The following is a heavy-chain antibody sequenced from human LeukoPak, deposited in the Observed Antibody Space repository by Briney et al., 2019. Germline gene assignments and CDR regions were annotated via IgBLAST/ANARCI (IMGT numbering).Heavy chain of an antibody. V-gene: IGHV1-2*02. J-gene: IGHJ4*02. CDR1: GYTFTGYY. Sequence: ASVKVSCKASGYTFTGYYMHWVRQAPGQGLEWMGWINPNSGGTNYAQKFQCRVTMTRDTSISTAYMELSRLRSDDTAVYYCARGIVVVVADIDYWGQGTLVTVSS. CDR3: ARGIVVVVADIDY. CDR2: INPNSGGT. D-gene: IGHD2-15*01.